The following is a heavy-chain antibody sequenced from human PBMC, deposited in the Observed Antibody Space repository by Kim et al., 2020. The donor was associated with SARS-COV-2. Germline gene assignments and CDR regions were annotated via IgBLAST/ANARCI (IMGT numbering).Heavy chain of an antibody. CDR1: GFTFSSYG. D-gene: IGHD5-12*01. V-gene: IGHV3-30*18. Sequence: GGSLRLSCAASGFTFSSYGMHWVRQAPGKGLEWVAVISYDGSNKYYADSVKGRFTISRDNSKNTLYLQMNSLRAEDTAVYYCAKEAGYSGYDLPDYWGQGTLFTVSS. CDR2: ISYDGSNK. J-gene: IGHJ4*02. CDR3: AKEAGYSGYDLPDY.